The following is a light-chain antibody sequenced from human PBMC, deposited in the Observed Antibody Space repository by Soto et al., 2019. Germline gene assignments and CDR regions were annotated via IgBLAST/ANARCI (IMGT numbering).Light chain of an antibody. CDR3: QQYNNWPPYT. CDR2: GAS. CDR1: QTVNSN. J-gene: IGKJ2*01. Sequence: EIVMTQSPATLSVSPGERATLSFRASQTVNSNLAWYQQKPGQAPRLLIYGASTRATGIPARFSGSGSGTEFTLTISSLQSEDFALYYCQQYNNWPPYTFGHGTKLEIK. V-gene: IGKV3-15*01.